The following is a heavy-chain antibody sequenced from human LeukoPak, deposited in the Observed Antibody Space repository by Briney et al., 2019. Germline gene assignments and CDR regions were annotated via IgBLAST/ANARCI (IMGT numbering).Heavy chain of an antibody. CDR3: ARGRGGYYYDY. V-gene: IGHV3-74*01. J-gene: IGHJ4*02. CDR2: INSDGTST. D-gene: IGHD2-15*01. CDR1: GFSFSSYG. Sequence: GGSLRLSCAASGFSFSSYGMHWVRQAPGKGLVWVSRINSDGTSTSYADSVKGRFTMSRDNAKNTLYLQTNSLRAEDTAVYYCARGRGGYYYDYWGQGTVVTVSS.